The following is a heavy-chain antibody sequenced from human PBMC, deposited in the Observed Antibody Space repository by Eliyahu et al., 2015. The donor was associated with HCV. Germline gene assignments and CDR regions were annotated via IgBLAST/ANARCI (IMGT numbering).Heavy chain of an antibody. Sequence: QVQLQESGPGLVKSSETLSLTCPVXGGSXTTYYWSWIRQPPGKGLEWIGYIHYSGSTNYSPSLKSRVTMSVDTSKNQFSLNLTSVTAADTAMYYCASGGGGIAVTGTGGWFDPWGQGTLVTVSS. J-gene: IGHJ5*02. CDR3: ASGGGGIAVTGTGGWFDP. V-gene: IGHV4-59*01. D-gene: IGHD6-19*01. CDR2: IHYSGST. CDR1: GGSXTTYY.